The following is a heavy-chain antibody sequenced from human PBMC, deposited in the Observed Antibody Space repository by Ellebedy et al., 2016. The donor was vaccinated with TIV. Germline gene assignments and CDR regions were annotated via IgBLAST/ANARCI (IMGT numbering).Heavy chain of an antibody. D-gene: IGHD6-19*01. CDR1: GLTFSSYS. V-gene: IGHV3-21*01. J-gene: IGHJ4*02. CDR3: ARGLGGWYTTFSEY. Sequence: PGGSLRLSCAASGLTFSSYSMNWVRQAPGKGLEWVSSISISSSYIYSADSVKGRFTISRDNANNSLYLQMNSLRTEEKAVNYCARGLGGWYTTFSEYWGQGTLVTVSS. CDR2: ISISSSYI.